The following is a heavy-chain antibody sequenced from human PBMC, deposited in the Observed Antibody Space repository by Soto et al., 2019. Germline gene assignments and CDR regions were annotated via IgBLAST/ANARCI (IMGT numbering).Heavy chain of an antibody. J-gene: IGHJ4*02. Sequence: VQLVQSGAEVKKPGASVRISCTASGISYTTYAIHWVRQAPGQGLEWMGWINAGNGDTRYSQRFQGRVTLTRDTSATTTYMDLSCLRSEDTSIYYCARAISGYVTWGQGTLVTVSS. V-gene: IGHV1-3*01. CDR1: GISYTTYA. CDR2: INAGNGDT. D-gene: IGHD5-12*01. CDR3: ARAISGYVT.